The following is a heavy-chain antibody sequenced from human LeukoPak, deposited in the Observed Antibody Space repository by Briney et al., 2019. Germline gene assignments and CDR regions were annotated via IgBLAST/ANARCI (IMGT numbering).Heavy chain of an antibody. V-gene: IGHV4-39*07. D-gene: IGHD5-12*01. CDR1: GGSISSSSYY. CDR2: INHSGST. Sequence: PSETLSLTCTVSGGSISSSSYYWGWIRQPPGKGLEWIGEINHSGSTNYNPSLKSRVTISVDTSKNQFSLKLSSVTAADTAVYYCARGIGYALFKFDPWGQGTLVTVSS. CDR3: ARGIGYALFKFDP. J-gene: IGHJ5*02.